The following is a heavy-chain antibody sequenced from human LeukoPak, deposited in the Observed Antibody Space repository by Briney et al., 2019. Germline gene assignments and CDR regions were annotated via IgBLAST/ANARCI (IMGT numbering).Heavy chain of an antibody. V-gene: IGHV4-59*01. D-gene: IGHD2-8*01. CDR3: ARESGGMLY. J-gene: IGHJ4*02. CDR1: GGSISSYY. CDR2: IYYSGST. Sequence: PSETLSLTCTVSGGSISSYYWSWIRQPPGKGLEWIGYIYYSGSTNYNPSLKSRVTISVDTSKNQFSLKLSSVTAADTAVYYCARESGGMLYWDQGTLVTVSS.